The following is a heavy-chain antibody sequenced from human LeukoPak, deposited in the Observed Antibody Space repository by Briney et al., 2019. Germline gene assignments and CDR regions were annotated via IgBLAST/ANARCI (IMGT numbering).Heavy chain of an antibody. V-gene: IGHV1-69*05. CDR1: GGTFSSYA. J-gene: IGHJ4*02. CDR3: ARDEDRGYRYGYSDY. Sequence: SVKVSCKASGGTFSSYAISWVRQAPGQGLEWMGRIIPIFGTANYAQKFQGRVTMTTDESTCTAYMELSSLRSEDTAVYYCARDEDRGYRYGYSDYWGQGTLVTVSS. CDR2: IIPIFGTA. D-gene: IGHD5-18*01.